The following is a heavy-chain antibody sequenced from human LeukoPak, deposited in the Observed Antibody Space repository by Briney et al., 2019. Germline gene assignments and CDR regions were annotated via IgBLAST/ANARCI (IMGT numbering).Heavy chain of an antibody. J-gene: IGHJ4*02. D-gene: IGHD6-6*01. CDR1: YX. Sequence: YXMHWVRXAPGKGLEGVSVICYDRSNKYYAHSVKGRFTISRDNSKNTLYLQMNSLRAEDTAVYYCARDRGYSSSSYVYWGQGTLVTVSS. CDR3: ARDRGYSSSSYVY. V-gene: IGHV3-33*01. CDR2: ICYDRSNK.